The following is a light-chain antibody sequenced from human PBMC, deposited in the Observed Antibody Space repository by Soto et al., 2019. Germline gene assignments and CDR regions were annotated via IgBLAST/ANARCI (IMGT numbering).Light chain of an antibody. Sequence: QSVLTQPPSASGTPGQTVTISCSGSRASIGSNTVTWYQHLPGAAPTLLVYNNNQRPSGVPDRFSGSKSDTSASLAISGLQFEDEAVYYCAAWDDSLSGPVFGGGTKVTVL. CDR3: AAWDDSLSGPV. CDR1: RASIGSNT. CDR2: NNN. J-gene: IGLJ3*02. V-gene: IGLV1-44*01.